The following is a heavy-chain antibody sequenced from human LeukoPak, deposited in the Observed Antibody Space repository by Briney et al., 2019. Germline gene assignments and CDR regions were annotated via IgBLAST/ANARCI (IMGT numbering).Heavy chain of an antibody. Sequence: SETLSLTCTVSGGSISSYYWGWIRQPPGKGLEWTGYIYYSGSTNYNPSLKSRVTISVDTFKNQFSLKLSSVTAADTAVYYCARNWGGNWYFDLWGRGTLVTVSS. CDR2: IYYSGST. J-gene: IGHJ2*01. V-gene: IGHV4-59*08. D-gene: IGHD7-27*01. CDR3: ARNWGGNWYFDL. CDR1: GGSISSYY.